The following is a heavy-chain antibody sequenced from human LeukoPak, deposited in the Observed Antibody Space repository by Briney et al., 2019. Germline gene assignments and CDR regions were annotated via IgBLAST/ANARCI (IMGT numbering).Heavy chain of an antibody. J-gene: IGHJ4*02. D-gene: IGHD4-17*01. CDR2: IRYDGSNK. CDR3: AKVGMTTVTTAY. V-gene: IGHV3-30*02. Sequence: PGGSLRLPCAASGFTFSSYGMHWVRQAPGKGLEWVAFIRYDGSNKYYADSVKGRFTISRDNSKNTLYLQMNSLRAEDTAVYYCAKVGMTTVTTAYWGQGTLVTVSS. CDR1: GFTFSSYG.